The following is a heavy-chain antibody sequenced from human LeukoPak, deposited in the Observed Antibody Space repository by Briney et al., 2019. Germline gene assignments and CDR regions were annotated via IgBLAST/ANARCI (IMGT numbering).Heavy chain of an antibody. V-gene: IGHV4-39*01. CDR3: ARLATGYSSGWGLAWYFDL. J-gene: IGHJ2*01. CDR1: GGSISSSSYY. CDR2: IYYSGST. D-gene: IGHD6-19*01. Sequence: PSETLFLTCTVSGGSISSSSYYWGWIRQPPGKGLEWIGSIYYSGSTYYNPSLKSRVTISVDTSKNQFSLKLSSVTAADTAVYYCARLATGYSSGWGLAWYFDLWGRGTLVTVSS.